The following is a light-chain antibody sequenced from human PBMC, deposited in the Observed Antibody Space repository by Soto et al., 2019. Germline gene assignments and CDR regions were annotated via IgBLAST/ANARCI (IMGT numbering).Light chain of an antibody. J-gene: IGKJ4*01. CDR1: QSLVYIDGNTY. Sequence: DVVLTQSPLSLPVTLGQPASISCRSSQSLVYIDGNTYLNWFHQRPGQSPRRLIYKVSMRDSGVPDRFSGSGSGTDFTLKISRVEAEDVGVYYCMQGTHWPTVGGGTKVDSK. CDR3: MQGTHWPT. V-gene: IGKV2-30*01. CDR2: KVS.